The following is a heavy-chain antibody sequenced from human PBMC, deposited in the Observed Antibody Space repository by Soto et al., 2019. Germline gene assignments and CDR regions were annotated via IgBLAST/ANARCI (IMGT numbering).Heavy chain of an antibody. CDR3: ARGLWFGELLQYYFDY. CDR2: IIPICGTA. D-gene: IGHD3-10*01. Sequence: SVKVSCKAPGGTFSSYAISWVRQAPGQGLEWMGGIIPICGTANYAQKFQGRVTITADESTSTAYMELSSLRSEDTAVYYCARGLWFGELLQYYFDYWGQGTLVTVSS. CDR1: GGTFSSYA. V-gene: IGHV1-69*13. J-gene: IGHJ4*02.